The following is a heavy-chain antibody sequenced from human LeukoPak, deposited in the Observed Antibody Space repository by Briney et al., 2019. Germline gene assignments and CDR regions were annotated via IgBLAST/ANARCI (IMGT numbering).Heavy chain of an antibody. J-gene: IGHJ4*02. CDR1: GGSITSVSYY. CDR2: VYYNGGA. D-gene: IGHD1-14*01. V-gene: IGHV4-39*02. Sequence: SETLSLTCTVSGGSITSVSYYWGWIRQPPGKGLEWIGSVYYNGGAYYNPSLKSRLTISVDTSKPPFSLTLSSLPAAEMAAYHCARLSGTHYEAIDYWGQGTLVTVSS. CDR3: ARLSGTHYEAIDY.